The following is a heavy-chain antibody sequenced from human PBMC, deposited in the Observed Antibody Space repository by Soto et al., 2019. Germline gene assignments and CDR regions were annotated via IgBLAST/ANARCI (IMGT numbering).Heavy chain of an antibody. CDR3: ARVPTPNDGDSDKNHWFDP. Sequence: ASVKVSCKTSGYTFTKYGINWVRQAPGQGLEWMGWISTYNGNTKYAPKLQGRVTMTTDTSTNTAYMELRSLRSDDTAVYYCARVPTPNDGDSDKNHWFDPWGQGTLVTVSS. V-gene: IGHV1-18*01. D-gene: IGHD2-15*01. CDR1: GYTFTKYG. J-gene: IGHJ5*02. CDR2: ISTYNGNT.